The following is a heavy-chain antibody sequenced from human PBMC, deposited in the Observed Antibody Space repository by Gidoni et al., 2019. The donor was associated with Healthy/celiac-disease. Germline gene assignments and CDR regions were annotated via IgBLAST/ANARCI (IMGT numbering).Heavy chain of an antibody. CDR1: CGSFSGYY. V-gene: IGHV4-34*01. Sequence: QVQLQQWGAGLLKPSATLSLTCAVYCGSFSGYYWSWIRQPPGKGLEWIGEINHSGSTNYNPSLKSRVTISVDTSKNQFSLKLSSVTAADTAVYYCARTLGYCSGGSCYSNDYWGQGTLVTVSS. D-gene: IGHD2-15*01. CDR2: INHSGST. CDR3: ARTLGYCSGGSCYSNDY. J-gene: IGHJ4*02.